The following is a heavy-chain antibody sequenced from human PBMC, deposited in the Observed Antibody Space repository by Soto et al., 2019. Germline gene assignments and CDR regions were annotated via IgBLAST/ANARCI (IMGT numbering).Heavy chain of an antibody. CDR3: ARGQYYYDSSGYYYSYYGMDV. Sequence: ASVKVSCKASGYTFTSYDINWVRQATGQGLEWMGGMNPNSGNTGYAQKFQGRVTMTRNTSISTAYMELSSLRSEDTAVYYCARGQYYYDSSGYYYSYYGMDVWGQGTTVTVSS. D-gene: IGHD3-22*01. V-gene: IGHV1-8*01. CDR1: GYTFTSYD. J-gene: IGHJ6*02. CDR2: MNPNSGNT.